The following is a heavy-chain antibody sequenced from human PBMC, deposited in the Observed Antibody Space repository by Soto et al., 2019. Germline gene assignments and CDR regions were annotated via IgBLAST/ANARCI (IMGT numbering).Heavy chain of an antibody. V-gene: IGHV3-15*07. J-gene: IGHJ4*02. CDR2: IKSKTDGGTT. D-gene: IGHD3-16*01. Sequence: PGGSLRLSCAASGFTFSNAWMNWVRQAPGKGLEWVGRIKSKTDGGTTDYAAPVKGRFTISRDDSKNTLYLQMNSLKTEDTAVYYCTTEAFGLEYYFDYWGQGTLVTVSS. CDR3: TTEAFGLEYYFDY. CDR1: GFTFSNAW.